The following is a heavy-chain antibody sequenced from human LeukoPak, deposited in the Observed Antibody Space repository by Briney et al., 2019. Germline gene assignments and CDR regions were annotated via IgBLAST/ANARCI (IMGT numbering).Heavy chain of an antibody. CDR3: ARGQPGWYFDF. D-gene: IGHD1-1*01. CDR1: GGSISSSTYH. Sequence: SETLSLTCTVSGGSISSSTYHWGWIRQPPGKELEWIGTMFYIGSTYYNPSLKSRVTISVDTYKNQFSLNLSSVTAADTAVYFCARGQPGWYFDFWGRGTLVTVSS. CDR2: MFYIGST. J-gene: IGHJ2*01. V-gene: IGHV4-39*07.